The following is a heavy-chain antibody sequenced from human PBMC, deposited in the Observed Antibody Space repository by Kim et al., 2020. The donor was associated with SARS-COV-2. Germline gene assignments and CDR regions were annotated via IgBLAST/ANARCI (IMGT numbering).Heavy chain of an antibody. Sequence: SETLSLTCTVSGGSISSYYWSWIRQPPGKGLEWIGYIYYSGSTNYNPSLKSRVTISVDTSKNQFSLKLSSVTAADTAVYYCARVGYDFWSGHYGIDVWG. CDR2: IYYSGST. D-gene: IGHD3-3*01. CDR1: GGSISSYY. V-gene: IGHV4-59*01. CDR3: ARVGYDFWSGHYGIDV. J-gene: IGHJ6*02.